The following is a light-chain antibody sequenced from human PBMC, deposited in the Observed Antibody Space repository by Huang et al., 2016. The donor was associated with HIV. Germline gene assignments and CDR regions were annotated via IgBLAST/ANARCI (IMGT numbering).Light chain of an antibody. V-gene: IGKV1-39*01. Sequence: DIQMTQSPSSLSASVGDRVTITCRAIQSIGTYLNGYQQKPGKVPELRISAATYLKSGVPSRFSGIISGTDFTLTINSLQPEDFATYYCQQNYITPTTFGPGTKVDIK. CDR2: AAT. CDR3: QQNYITPTT. CDR1: QSIGTY. J-gene: IGKJ3*01.